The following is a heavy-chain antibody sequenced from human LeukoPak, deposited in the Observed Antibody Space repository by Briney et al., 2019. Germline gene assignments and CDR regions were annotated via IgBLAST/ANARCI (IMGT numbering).Heavy chain of an antibody. CDR2: IYHSGST. CDR3: ARDLGVVPAAIYAFDI. CDR1: SYSITSGHF. D-gene: IGHD2-2*01. V-gene: IGHV4-38-2*02. Sequence: PSETLSLTCAVSSYSITSGHFWGWIRQPPGKGLEWIASIYHSGSTNYNPSLKSRVTISVDTSKNQFSLKLSSVTAADTAVYYCARDLGVVPAAIYAFDIWGQGTMVTVSS. J-gene: IGHJ3*02.